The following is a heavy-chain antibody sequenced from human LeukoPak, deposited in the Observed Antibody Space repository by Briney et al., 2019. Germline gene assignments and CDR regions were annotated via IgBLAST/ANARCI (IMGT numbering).Heavy chain of an antibody. J-gene: IGHJ4*02. CDR1: GFTFDDYG. Sequence: GGSLRLSCAASGFTFDDYGMSWVRQAPGKGLEWVSSISSTSSYIYYADSVKGRFTISRDNAKNSLYLQMNSLRAEDTAVYYCARKSSAVAGPFDYWGQGTLVTVSS. CDR3: ARKSSAVAGPFDY. V-gene: IGHV3-21*01. CDR2: ISSTSSYI. D-gene: IGHD6-19*01.